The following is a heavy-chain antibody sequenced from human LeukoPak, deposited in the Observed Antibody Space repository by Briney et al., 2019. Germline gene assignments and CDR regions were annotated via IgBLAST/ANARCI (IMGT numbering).Heavy chain of an antibody. V-gene: IGHV4-4*02. J-gene: IGHJ4*02. CDR1: GGSISSSNW. Sequence: SGTLSLTCAVSGGSISSSNWWSWVRQPPGKGLEWIGEIYHSGSTNYNPSLKSRVTKSVDKSKNQFSLKLSSVTAADTAVYYCARGSGSSGWYGFDYWGQGTLVTVSS. D-gene: IGHD6-19*01. CDR2: IYHSGST. CDR3: ARGSGSSGWYGFDY.